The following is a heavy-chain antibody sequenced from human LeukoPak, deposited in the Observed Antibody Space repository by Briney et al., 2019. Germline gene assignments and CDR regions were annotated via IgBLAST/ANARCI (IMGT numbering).Heavy chain of an antibody. CDR3: AREETIFGVVIAPAYYYYGMDV. CDR2: INAGNGNT. J-gene: IGHJ6*02. V-gene: IGHV1-3*01. Sequence: GASVKVSCKASGYTFTSYAMHWVRQAPGQRLEWMGWINAGNGNTKYSQKFQGRVTITADESTSTAYMELSSLRSEDTAVYYCAREETIFGVVIAPAYYYYGMDVWGQGTTVTVSS. CDR1: GYTFTSYA. D-gene: IGHD3-3*01.